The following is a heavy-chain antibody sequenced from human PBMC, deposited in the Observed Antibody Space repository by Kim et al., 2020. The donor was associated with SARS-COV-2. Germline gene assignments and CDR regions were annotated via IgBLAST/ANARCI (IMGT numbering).Heavy chain of an antibody. D-gene: IGHD6-13*01. Sequence: PSLKSRVTISVDPSKNQFSLKLSSVTAADTAVYYCARDARSSGDRRGFDPWGQGTLVTVSS. J-gene: IGHJ5*02. V-gene: IGHV4-59*01. CDR3: ARDARSSGDRRGFDP.